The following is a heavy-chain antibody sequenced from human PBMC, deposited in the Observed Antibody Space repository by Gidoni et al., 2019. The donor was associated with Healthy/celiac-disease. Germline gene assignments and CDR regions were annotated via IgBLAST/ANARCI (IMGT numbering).Heavy chain of an antibody. CDR1: GGSISSSSSY. V-gene: IGHV4-39*01. CDR3: ARAYYSGSGNRYYFDY. J-gene: IGHJ4*02. CDR2: IYYSGST. D-gene: IGHD3-10*01. Sequence: QLQLQESGPGLVKPSETLSLTCTVSGGSISSSSSYWGWIRQPPGKGLEWIGSIYYSGSTYYNPSLKSRVTISVDTSKNQFSLKLSSVTAADTAVYYCARAYYSGSGNRYYFDYWGQGTLVTVSS.